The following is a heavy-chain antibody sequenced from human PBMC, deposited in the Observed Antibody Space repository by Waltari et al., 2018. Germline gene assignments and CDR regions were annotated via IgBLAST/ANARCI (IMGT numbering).Heavy chain of an antibody. J-gene: IGHJ4*02. CDR1: GFTFSSYA. D-gene: IGHD3-10*01. V-gene: IGHV3-23*01. CDR3: AKVGTMVRGVPDY. Sequence: EVQLLESGGGLVQPGGSLSLSCAASGFTFSSYAMSWVRQAPGKGLEWVSAISGSGGSTYYADSVKGRFTISRDNSKSTLYLQMNSLRAEDTAVYYCAKVGTMVRGVPDYWGQGTLVTVSS. CDR2: ISGSGGST.